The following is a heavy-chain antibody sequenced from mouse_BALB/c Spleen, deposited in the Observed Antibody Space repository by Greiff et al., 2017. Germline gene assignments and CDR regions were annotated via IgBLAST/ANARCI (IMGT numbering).Heavy chain of an antibody. CDR3: ARITTADYAMDY. CDR2: ISYSGST. CDR1: GDSITSGY. D-gene: IGHD1-2*01. J-gene: IGHJ4*01. V-gene: IGHV3-8*02. Sequence: EVQRVESGPSLVKPSQTLSLTCSVTGDSITSGYWNWIRKFPGNKLEYMGYISYSGSTYYNPSLKSRISITRDTSKNQYYLQLNSVTTEDTATYYCARITTADYAMDYWGQGTSVTVSS.